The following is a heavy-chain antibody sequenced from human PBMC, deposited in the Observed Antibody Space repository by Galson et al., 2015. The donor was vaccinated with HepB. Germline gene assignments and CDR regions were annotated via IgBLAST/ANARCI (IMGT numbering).Heavy chain of an antibody. D-gene: IGHD3-3*01. Sequence: SVKVSCKASGYTFTSYAMHWVRQAPGQRLEWMGWINAGNGNTKYSQKFQGRVTITRDTSASTAYMELSSLRSEDTAVYYCARRMYYDFWSGYGSGDAFDIWGQGTMVTVSS. CDR2: INAGNGNT. CDR3: ARRMYYDFWSGYGSGDAFDI. CDR1: GYTFTSYA. J-gene: IGHJ3*02. V-gene: IGHV1-3*01.